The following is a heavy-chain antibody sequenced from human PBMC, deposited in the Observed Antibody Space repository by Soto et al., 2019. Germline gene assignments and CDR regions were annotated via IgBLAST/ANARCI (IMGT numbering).Heavy chain of an antibody. V-gene: IGHV4-30-4*01. J-gene: IGHJ4*02. Sequence: QVQLQESGPGPVQPSQTLSLTCTVSGGSISSGDYYWSWIRQPPGKGLELIGYIHYSGSTYYHPSXXSXVXXSVGTSKNQFSLQLSSVTAADTAVYYCARGGGGGYWGQGTLVTVSS. CDR1: GGSISSGDYY. CDR2: IHYSGST. CDR3: ARGGGGGY. D-gene: IGHD3-10*01.